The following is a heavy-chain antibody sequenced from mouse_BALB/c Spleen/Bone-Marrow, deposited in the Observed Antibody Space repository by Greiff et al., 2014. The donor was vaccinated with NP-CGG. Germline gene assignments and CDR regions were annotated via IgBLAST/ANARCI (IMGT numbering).Heavy chain of an antibody. CDR1: GYTFTSYW. D-gene: IGHD1-2*01. CDR2: IYPGSGST. V-gene: IGHV1S22*01. CDR3: TRWDYGYMDY. J-gene: IGHJ4*01. Sequence: LMESGSELVRPGASVKLSCKASGYTFTSYWMHWVKQRHGQGLEWIGNIYPGSGSTNYDEKFKSKGTLTVDTSSSTAYMHLSSLTSEDSAVYYCTRWDYGYMDYWGHGTSVTVSS.